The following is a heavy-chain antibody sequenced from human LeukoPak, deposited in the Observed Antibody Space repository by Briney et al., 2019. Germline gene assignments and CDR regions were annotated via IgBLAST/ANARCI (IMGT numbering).Heavy chain of an antibody. CDR2: IYYSGST. J-gene: IGHJ4*02. CDR3: ARRSGGISGSYYRAIDY. V-gene: IGHV4-39*01. D-gene: IGHD3-10*01. CDR1: GGSISSSSYY. Sequence: SETLSLTCTVSGGSISSSSYYWGWIRQPPGKGLEWIGSIYYSGSTYYNPSLKSRVTISVDTSKNQFSLKLSSVTAADTAVYYCARRSGGISGSYYRAIDYWGQGTLVTVSS.